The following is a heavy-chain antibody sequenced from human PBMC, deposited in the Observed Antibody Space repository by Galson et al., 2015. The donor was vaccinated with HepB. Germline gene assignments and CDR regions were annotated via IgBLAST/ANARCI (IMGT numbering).Heavy chain of an antibody. D-gene: IGHD3-10*01. Sequence: SLRLSCAASGFTLSAYGMSWVRQAPGKGLEWVSAITAGGIDTFDADSVKGRFTISRDSSKNTLFLHMNNLRADDTAIYYCARRGFGNLGSYFPSWAQGIL. CDR1: GFTLSAYG. CDR2: ITAGGIDT. J-gene: IGHJ5*02. CDR3: ARRGFGNLGSYFPS. V-gene: IGHV3-23*01.